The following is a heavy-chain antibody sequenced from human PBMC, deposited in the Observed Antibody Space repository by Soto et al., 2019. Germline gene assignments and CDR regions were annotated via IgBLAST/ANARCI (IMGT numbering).Heavy chain of an antibody. J-gene: IGHJ4*02. CDR3: ASSRYSGYEDS. V-gene: IGHV3-74*01. CDR1: GVTFSNYW. D-gene: IGHD5-12*01. Sequence: GGSLRLSCAASGVTFSNYWMHWVRQAPGKGLVWVSRLNSDGSTTDYADSVKGRFTISRDNAKNTLYLEMNSLRAEDTAVYYCASSRYSGYEDSWGQGTLVTVSS. CDR2: LNSDGSTT.